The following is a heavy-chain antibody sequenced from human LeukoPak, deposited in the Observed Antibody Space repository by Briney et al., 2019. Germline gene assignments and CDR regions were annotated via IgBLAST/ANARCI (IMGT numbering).Heavy chain of an antibody. J-gene: IGHJ3*02. Sequence: AGGSLRLSCAASGFTFSSYSMNWVPQAPGKGLEGVSSIRSSSSYKYYADSVKGRFTISRDNAKNSLYLQMNSLRAEETAVFYCGRSVTMVVAPSAFDIWGQGTMVTVSS. V-gene: IGHV3-21*01. CDR2: IRSSSSYK. CDR3: GRSVTMVVAPSAFDI. D-gene: IGHD4-23*01. CDR1: GFTFSSYS.